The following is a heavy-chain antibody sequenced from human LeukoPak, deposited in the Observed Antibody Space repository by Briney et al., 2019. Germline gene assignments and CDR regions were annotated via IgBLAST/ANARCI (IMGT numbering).Heavy chain of an antibody. J-gene: IGHJ5*02. D-gene: IGHD2/OR15-2a*01. V-gene: IGHV4-39*07. CDR3: ARLLATGLYNWFDP. CDR2: INHSGST. Sequence: SETLSLTCTVSGGSISSSSYYWGWIRQPPGKGLEWIGEINHSGSTNYNPSLKSRVTISVDTSKNQFSLKLSSVTAADTAVYYCARLLATGLYNWFDPWGQGTLVTVSS. CDR1: GGSISSSSYY.